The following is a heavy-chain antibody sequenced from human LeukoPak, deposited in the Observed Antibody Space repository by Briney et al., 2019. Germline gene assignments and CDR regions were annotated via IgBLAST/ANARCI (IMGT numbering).Heavy chain of an antibody. CDR1: GYTFTGYY. V-gene: IGHV1-2*06. CDR2: INHTSGGT. D-gene: IGHD3-22*01. Sequence: ASVKVSCKASGYTFTGYYMHWVRQAPGQGLEWMGRINHTSGGTKYAQKFQGRVTMTRDTSISTAYMELSRLRSDDTAVYYCARLPANYYDSSGYAFDIWGQGTMVTVSS. J-gene: IGHJ3*02. CDR3: ARLPANYYDSSGYAFDI.